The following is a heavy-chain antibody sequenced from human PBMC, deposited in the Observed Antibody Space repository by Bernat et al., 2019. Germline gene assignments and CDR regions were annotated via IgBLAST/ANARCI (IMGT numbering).Heavy chain of an antibody. CDR3: ARDWSFYGIFDY. CDR1: GFSFRTYG. Sequence: QVQLVESGGGVVQPGRSLRLSCAASGFSFRTYGMHWVRQAPGKGLERVAVIWYDGSNKYYADSVKGRFTISRDNSRNTLYLQMNSLRAEDTTVYYCARDWSFYGIFDYWGQGTLVTVSS. CDR2: IWYDGSNK. J-gene: IGHJ4*02. V-gene: IGHV3-33*01. D-gene: IGHD2/OR15-2a*01.